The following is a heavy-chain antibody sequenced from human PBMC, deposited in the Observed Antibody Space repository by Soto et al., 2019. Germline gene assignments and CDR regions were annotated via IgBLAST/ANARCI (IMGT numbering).Heavy chain of an antibody. D-gene: IGHD3-3*01. CDR2: FSVSGGNT. J-gene: IGHJ6*02. CDR1: GFTFSSYA. CDR3: ARDRAGGFWSGYSYYYYGMDV. Sequence: GGSLRLSCVASGFTFSSYAMSWVRQAPGKGLEWVSVFSVSGGNTYYADSAKGRFTISRDNSKNTLYLQMNSLRAEDTAVYYCARDRAGGFWSGYSYYYYGMDVWGQGTTVTVSS. V-gene: IGHV3-23*01.